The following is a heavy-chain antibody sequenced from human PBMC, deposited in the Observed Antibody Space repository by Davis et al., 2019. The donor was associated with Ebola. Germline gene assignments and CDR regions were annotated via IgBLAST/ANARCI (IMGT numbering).Heavy chain of an antibody. J-gene: IGHJ1*01. D-gene: IGHD6-6*01. Sequence: SETLSLTCAVSGGSISSGGYSWSWIRQPPGKGLEWIGYINHSGSTNYNPSLKSRVTISVDTSKNQFSLKLSSVTAADTAVYYCARRPALRGYFQHWGQGTLVTVSS. V-gene: IGHV4-30-2*01. CDR3: ARRPALRGYFQH. CDR1: GGSISSGGYS. CDR2: INHSGST.